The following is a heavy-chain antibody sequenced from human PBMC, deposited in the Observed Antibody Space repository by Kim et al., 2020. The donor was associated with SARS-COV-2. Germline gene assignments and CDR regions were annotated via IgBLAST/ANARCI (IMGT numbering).Heavy chain of an antibody. CDR3: ARGALIAALGPFWFYYYCY. CDR2: MIPISGTT. J-gene: IGHJ6*03. CDR1: GYTFTSYD. Sequence: ASVKVSCKASGYTFTSYDINWVRQATGQGLEWMGWMIPISGTTDYAQKFQGRVTITGNTSISTAYMELSSLRSEDTAVYYCARGALIAALGPFWFYYYCY. D-gene: IGHD3-3*01. V-gene: IGHV1-8*03.